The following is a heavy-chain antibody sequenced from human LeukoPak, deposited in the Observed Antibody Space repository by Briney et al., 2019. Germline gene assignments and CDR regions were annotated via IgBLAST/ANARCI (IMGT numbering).Heavy chain of an antibody. Sequence: GASVNVSCKASGYTFTGYYMHWVRQAPGQGLEWMGWINPNSGGTNYAPKLQGRVTMTTDTSTSTAYMELRSLRSDDTAGYYFARDDRGIYSTRGFDPWGQGTLVTVSS. CDR3: ARDDRGIYSTRGFDP. V-gene: IGHV1-2*02. CDR1: GYTFTGYY. J-gene: IGHJ5*02. D-gene: IGHD1-26*01. CDR2: INPNSGGT.